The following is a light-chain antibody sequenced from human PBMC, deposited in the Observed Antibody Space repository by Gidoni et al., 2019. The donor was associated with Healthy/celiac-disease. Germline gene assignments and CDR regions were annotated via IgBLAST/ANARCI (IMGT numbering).Light chain of an antibody. J-gene: IGLJ1*01. CDR1: SSDVGGYNY. Sequence: QSALTQPASVSGSPGQPITISCTGTSSDVGGYNYVPWYQQHPGKAPKLMIYDVSNRPSGVSNRFSGSKSGNTASLTISGLQAEDEADYYCSSYTSSSTPYVFGTGTKVTVL. CDR2: DVS. V-gene: IGLV2-14*01. CDR3: SSYTSSSTPYV.